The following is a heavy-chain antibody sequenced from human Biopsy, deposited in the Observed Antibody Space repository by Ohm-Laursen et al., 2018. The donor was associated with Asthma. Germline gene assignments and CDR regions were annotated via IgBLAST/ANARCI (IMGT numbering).Heavy chain of an antibody. V-gene: IGHV3-48*04. CDR3: ARDSYSSGLYDDFES. J-gene: IGHJ4*02. Sequence: SLRLSCAASGFTFSSYWMHWVRQAPGKGLEWISYINGKSNSIDYADSVKGRFTISRDNAKNSLYLQMNSLRAEDTAVYYCARDSYSSGLYDDFESWGQGTLVTVSS. CDR2: INGKSNSI. D-gene: IGHD6-19*01. CDR1: GFTFSSYW.